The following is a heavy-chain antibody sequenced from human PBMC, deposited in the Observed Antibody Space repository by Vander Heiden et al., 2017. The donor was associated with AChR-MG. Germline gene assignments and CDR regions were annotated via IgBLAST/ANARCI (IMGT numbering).Heavy chain of an antibody. V-gene: IGHV3-23*01. CDR1: GFTFSSCA. J-gene: IGHJ3*02. CDR3: AKLSPYYDSSGFHDAFDI. CDR2: ISGSGGST. Sequence: EVQLLESGGGLVQPGGSLRLSCAASGFTFSSCAMSWVRQAPGKGLEWVSAISGSGGSTYYADSVKGRFTISRDNSKNTLYLQMNSLRAEDTAVYYCAKLSPYYDSSGFHDAFDIWGQGTMVTVSS. D-gene: IGHD3-22*01.